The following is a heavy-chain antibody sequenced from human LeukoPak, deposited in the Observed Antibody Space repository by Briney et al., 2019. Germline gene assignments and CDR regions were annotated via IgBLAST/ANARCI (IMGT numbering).Heavy chain of an antibody. J-gene: IGHJ4*02. CDR1: GGSFSGYY. CDR2: INHSGST. CDR3: ARLLRDYLDY. Sequence: SETLSLTCAVYGGSFSGYYWSWIRQPPGKGLEWIGEINHSGSTNYNPSLKSRVTISVDTSKNQFSLKLSSVTAADTAVYYCARLLRDYLDYWGQGTLVTVSS. V-gene: IGHV4-34*01.